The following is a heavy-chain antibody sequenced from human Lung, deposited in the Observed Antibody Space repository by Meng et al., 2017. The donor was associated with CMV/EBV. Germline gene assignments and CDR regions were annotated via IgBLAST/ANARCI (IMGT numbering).Heavy chain of an antibody. CDR3: ARVMSWFGETNGDC. Sequence: QVQLVQSRAEVKKPGASVKVSCKASGYSFTSHGITWVRQAPGQGLEWMGWINTNYGNTKYAQRFQDRVTMTTEHSTRTAYMELRSLRSDDTAVYYCARVMSWFGETNGDCWGQGTLVTVSS. CDR2: INTNYGNT. D-gene: IGHD3-10*01. J-gene: IGHJ4*02. V-gene: IGHV1-18*01. CDR1: GYSFTSHG.